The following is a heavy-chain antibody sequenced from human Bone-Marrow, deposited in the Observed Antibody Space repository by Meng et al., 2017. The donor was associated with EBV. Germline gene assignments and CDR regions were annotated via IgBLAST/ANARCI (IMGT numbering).Heavy chain of an antibody. D-gene: IGHD4-17*01. CDR2: IYHSGST. J-gene: IGHJ4*02. Sequence: GQPQASGLGLAQPCGTLSLTSAVSGGSISNSNWWSWVRQPPGKGLEWIGEIYHSGSTNYNPSLKSRVTISVDKSKNQFSLKLSSVTAADTAVYYCARDLANDYGDYYFDYWGQGSLVTVSS. V-gene: IGHV4-4*02. CDR1: GGSISNSNW. CDR3: ARDLANDYGDYYFDY.